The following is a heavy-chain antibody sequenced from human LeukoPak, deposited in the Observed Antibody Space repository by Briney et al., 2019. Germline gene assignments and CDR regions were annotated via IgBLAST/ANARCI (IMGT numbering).Heavy chain of an antibody. J-gene: IGHJ6*03. CDR2: IYPGDSDT. V-gene: IGHV5-51*01. Sequence: GESLKISCKGSGYRFTSYWIGWVRPMPGKGLEWMGIIYPGDSDTRYSPSFQGQVTISADKSISTAYLQWSSLKASDTAMYYCARQGGTTRGTFGYYYMDVWGKGTTVTISS. CDR1: GYRFTSYW. CDR3: ARQGGTTRGTFGYYYMDV. D-gene: IGHD1-26*01.